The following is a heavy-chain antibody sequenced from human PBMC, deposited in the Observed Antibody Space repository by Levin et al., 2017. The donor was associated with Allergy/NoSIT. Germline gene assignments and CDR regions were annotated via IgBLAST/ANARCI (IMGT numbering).Heavy chain of an antibody. Sequence: PSETLSLTCAVYGGSFSAYYWSWVRQPPGKGLEWIGEINHSGSTNYNPSLKSRVTISVDTSKNQFSLKLTSVTATDTAVYYCASTTSSGYTIGNNWFDPWGQGTLVTVSS. CDR1: GGSFSAYY. CDR3: ASTTSSGYTIGNNWFDP. CDR2: INHSGST. V-gene: IGHV4-34*01. D-gene: IGHD3-22*01. J-gene: IGHJ5*02.